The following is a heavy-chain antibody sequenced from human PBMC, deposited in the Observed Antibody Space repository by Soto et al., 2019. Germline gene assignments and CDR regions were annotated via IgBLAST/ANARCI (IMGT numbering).Heavy chain of an antibody. V-gene: IGHV4-59*01. Sequence: PSETLSLTCTVSGGSISSYYWSWIRQPPGKGLEWIGYIYYSGSTNYNPSLKSRVTISVDTSKTQFSLKLSSVTAADTAVYYCARDLRIAAVRSRWFDPWGQGTLVTVSS. CDR3: ARDLRIAAVRSRWFDP. CDR1: GGSISSYY. D-gene: IGHD6-13*01. CDR2: IYYSGST. J-gene: IGHJ5*02.